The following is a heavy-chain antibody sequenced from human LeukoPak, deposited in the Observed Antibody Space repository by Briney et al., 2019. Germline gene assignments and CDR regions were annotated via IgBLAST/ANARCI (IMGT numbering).Heavy chain of an antibody. D-gene: IGHD2-8*01. CDR1: EYTFTGHY. Sequence: ASVKVSCKASEYTFTGHYMHWVRQAPGQGLEWMGWINPNSGGTKYAQKFQDRVTMTRDTSISTAYMELSRLRSDDTAVYFCARVDYCSKGVCVNFDYWGQGTLITVSS. J-gene: IGHJ4*02. CDR3: ARVDYCSKGVCVNFDY. CDR2: INPNSGGT. V-gene: IGHV1-2*02.